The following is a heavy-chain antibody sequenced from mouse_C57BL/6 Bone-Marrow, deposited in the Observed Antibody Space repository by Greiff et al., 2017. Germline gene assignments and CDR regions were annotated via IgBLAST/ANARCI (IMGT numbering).Heavy chain of an antibody. V-gene: IGHV5-17*01. CDR1: GFTFSDYG. Sequence: EVKLMESGGGLVKPGGSLKLSCAASGFTFSDYGMHWVRQAPEKGLEWVAYISSGSSTIYYADTVKGRFTITRDNAKNTLFLQMTSLRSEDTAMYYCAIYYGNPFAYWGQGTLVTVSA. J-gene: IGHJ3*01. D-gene: IGHD2-1*01. CDR3: AIYYGNPFAY. CDR2: ISSGSSTI.